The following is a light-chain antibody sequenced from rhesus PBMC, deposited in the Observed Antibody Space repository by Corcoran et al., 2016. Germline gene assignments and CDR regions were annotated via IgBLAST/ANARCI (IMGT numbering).Light chain of an antibody. Sequence: DIQMTQSPSSLSASVGDRVTITCRASQGISNNLARYQQKTGKVPKPLIYYASNVESGVPSRFRGSGTGTDFTLTISRLQPEDFATYYCQQHNSYPRTFGQGTKVEIK. CDR2: YAS. J-gene: IGKJ1*01. CDR3: QQHNSYPRT. V-gene: IGKV1S14*01. CDR1: QGISNN.